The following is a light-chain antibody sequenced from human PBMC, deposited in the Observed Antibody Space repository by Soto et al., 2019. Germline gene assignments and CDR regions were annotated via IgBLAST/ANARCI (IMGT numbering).Light chain of an antibody. CDR2: DAS. J-gene: IGKJ1*01. CDR3: QQRSSWPRT. Sequence: EIVLTQSPATLSLSPGERATLACRASQSVSNYLVWYQQKPGQAPRLLIYDASHRVSGIPVRFSGRGSETDFTLTIASLEPEDLAVYYCQQRSSWPRTFGQGTKVEIK. V-gene: IGKV3-11*01. CDR1: QSVSNY.